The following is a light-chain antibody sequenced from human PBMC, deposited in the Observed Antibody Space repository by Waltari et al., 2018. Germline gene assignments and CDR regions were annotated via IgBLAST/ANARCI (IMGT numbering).Light chain of an antibody. J-gene: IGKJ1*01. CDR1: QSIGGW. V-gene: IGKV1-5*03. Sequence: DIQMTQSPSIMSASVGDRVTITCRASQSIGGWLAWYQQKPGKAPNLLIYVTSILQSGVPSRFSGSGSGTEFTITISSLQPDDFATYYCQQYQDYPWTFGQGTRVDI. CDR3: QQYQDYPWT. CDR2: VTS.